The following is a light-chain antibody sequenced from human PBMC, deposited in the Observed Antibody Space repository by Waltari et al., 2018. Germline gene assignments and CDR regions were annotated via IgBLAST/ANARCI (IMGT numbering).Light chain of an antibody. CDR3: QQYDSFPWT. Sequence: DIQMTQSSSTLSAFVGDRVTITCRASQSIRSYLAWYQQRPGEAPKLLIYQASSLESGVASRFSGGGSGTEFTLTITSLQPDDFATYYCQQYDSFPWTFGQGTKVEIK. V-gene: IGKV1-5*03. CDR1: QSIRSY. J-gene: IGKJ1*01. CDR2: QAS.